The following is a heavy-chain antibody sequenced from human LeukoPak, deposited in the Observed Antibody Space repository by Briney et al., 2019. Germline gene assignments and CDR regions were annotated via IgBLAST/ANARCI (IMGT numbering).Heavy chain of an antibody. D-gene: IGHD2-2*01. J-gene: IGHJ4*02. V-gene: IGHV3-15*01. CDR1: GFXFSNAW. CDR2: IYSKTEGGTT. CDR3: TAPHCSSTSCYFFDY. Sequence: GGSLRLSCAASGFXFSNAWISWVRQAPGKGLEWVGLIYSKTEGGTTDYAAPVKGRFTISRDDSRNTLYLQMNSLKTEDTAVYYCTAPHCSSTSCYFFDYWGQGTLVTVSS.